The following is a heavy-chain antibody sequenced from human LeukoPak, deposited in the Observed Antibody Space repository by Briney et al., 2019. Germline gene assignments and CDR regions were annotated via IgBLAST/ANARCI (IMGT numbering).Heavy chain of an antibody. D-gene: IGHD3-10*01. CDR3: ASVHYGSGSVMDV. CDR2: ISYDGSNK. Sequence: GGSLRLSCAASGFTFSSYAMHWVRQAPGKGLEWVAVISYDGSNKYYADSVKGRFTISRDNSENTLYLQMNSLRAEDTAVYYCASVHYGSGSVMDVWGQGTTVTVSS. V-gene: IGHV3-30-3*01. CDR1: GFTFSSYA. J-gene: IGHJ6*02.